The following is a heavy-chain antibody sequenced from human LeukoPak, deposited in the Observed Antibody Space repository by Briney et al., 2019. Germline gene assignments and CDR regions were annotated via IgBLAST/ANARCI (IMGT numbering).Heavy chain of an antibody. CDR1: GFTFSSYD. CDR2: IGTAGDT. D-gene: IGHD6-19*01. CDR3: AREGLSGFVDY. J-gene: IGHJ4*02. V-gene: IGHV3-13*01. Sequence: GGSLRLSCAASGFTFSSYDMHWVRQATGKGLEWVLAIGTAGDTYYPGSVKGRFTISRENAKNSLYLQMNSLRAEDRAVYYCAREGLSGFVDYWGQGTLVTVSS.